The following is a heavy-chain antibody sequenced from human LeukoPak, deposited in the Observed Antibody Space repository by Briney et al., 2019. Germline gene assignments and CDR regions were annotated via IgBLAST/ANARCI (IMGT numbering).Heavy chain of an antibody. CDR3: ARDYYGSGSSLDY. V-gene: IGHV3-33*01. D-gene: IGHD3-10*01. CDR2: IWYDGSNK. CDR1: GFTFSSYG. Sequence: GRSLRLSCAAPGFTFSSYGMHWVRQAPGKGLEWVAVIWYDGSNKYYADSVKGRFTISRDNSKNTLYLQMNSLRAEDTAVYYCARDYYGSGSSLDYWGQGTLVTVSS. J-gene: IGHJ4*02.